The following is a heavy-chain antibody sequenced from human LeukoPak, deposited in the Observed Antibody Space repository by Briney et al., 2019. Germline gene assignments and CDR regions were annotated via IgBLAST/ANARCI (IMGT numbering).Heavy chain of an antibody. D-gene: IGHD6-19*01. CDR2: IYYSGST. Sequence: SETLSLTCTVSGGSISSGSYYWSWIRQPPGKGLEWIGYIYYSGSTNYNPSLKSRVTISVDTSKNQFSLKLCSVTAADTAVYYCARGSGFYYYYMDVWGKGTTVTVSS. J-gene: IGHJ6*03. CDR3: ARGSGFYYYYMDV. V-gene: IGHV4-61*01. CDR1: GGSISSGSYY.